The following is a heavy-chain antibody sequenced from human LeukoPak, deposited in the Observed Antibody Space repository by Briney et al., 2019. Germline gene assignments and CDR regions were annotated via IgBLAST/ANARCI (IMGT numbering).Heavy chain of an antibody. D-gene: IGHD6-19*01. Sequence: GGSLRLSCAASGFTFSSYSMDWVRQAPGKGLEWVSSISSSSSYIYYADSVKGRFTISRDNAKNSLYLQMNSLRAEDTAVYYCAISGADAFDIWGQGTMVTVSS. CDR1: GFTFSSYS. CDR2: ISSSSSYI. J-gene: IGHJ3*02. V-gene: IGHV3-21*01. CDR3: AISGADAFDI.